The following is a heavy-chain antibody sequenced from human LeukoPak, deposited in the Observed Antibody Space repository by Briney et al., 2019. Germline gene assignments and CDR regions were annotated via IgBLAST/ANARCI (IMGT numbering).Heavy chain of an antibody. CDR1: GFTFSSYA. D-gene: IGHD2-15*01. CDR3: AKDCDGGGSCYFDV. J-gene: IGHJ6*03. Sequence: NPGGSLRLSCAASGFTFSSYAMSWVRQAPGKGLEWVSAISGSGGSTYYADSVKGRFTISRDNSKNTLYLQMNSLRAEDTAVYYCAKDCDGGGSCYFDVWGKGTTLTVSS. V-gene: IGHV3-23*01. CDR2: ISGSGGST.